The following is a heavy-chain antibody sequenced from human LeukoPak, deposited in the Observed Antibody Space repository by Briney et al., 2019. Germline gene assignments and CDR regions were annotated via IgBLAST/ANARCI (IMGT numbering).Heavy chain of an antibody. D-gene: IGHD6-6*01. CDR2: INHSGST. V-gene: IGHV4-34*01. CDR1: GGSFSGYY. Sequence: LETLSLTCAVYGGSFSGYYWSWIRQPPGKGLEWIGEINHSGSTNYNPSLKSRVTISVDTSKNQFSLKLSSVTAADTAVYYCARGIVAARALDYWGQGTLVTVSS. J-gene: IGHJ4*02. CDR3: ARGIVAARALDY.